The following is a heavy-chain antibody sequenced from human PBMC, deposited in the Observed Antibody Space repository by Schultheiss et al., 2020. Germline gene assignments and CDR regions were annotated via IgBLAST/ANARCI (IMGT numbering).Heavy chain of an antibody. Sequence: GGSLRLSCAASGFTFSSYSMSWVRQAPGKGLEWVSAISGSGGSTYYADSVKGRFTISRDNSKNTLYLQMNSLRAEDTAVYYCAKDRRDSSGWYNWGQGTLVTVSS. CDR3: AKDRRDSSGWYN. V-gene: IGHV3-23*01. CDR2: ISGSGGST. J-gene: IGHJ4*02. D-gene: IGHD6-19*01. CDR1: GFTFSSYS.